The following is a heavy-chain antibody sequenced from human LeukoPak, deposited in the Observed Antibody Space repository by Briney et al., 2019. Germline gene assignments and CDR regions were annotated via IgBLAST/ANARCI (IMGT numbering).Heavy chain of an antibody. CDR2: IYYSGST. D-gene: IGHD5-18*01. CDR1: GGSISSYY. V-gene: IGHV4-59*08. Sequence: SETLSLTCTVSGGSISSYYWSWIRQPPGKGLEWIGHIYYSGSTDYNPSLESRVTISVDTSKNQFSLKLSSVTAADTAIYYCARKEYTYGPFDYWGQGTLVTVSS. CDR3: ARKEYTYGPFDY. J-gene: IGHJ4*02.